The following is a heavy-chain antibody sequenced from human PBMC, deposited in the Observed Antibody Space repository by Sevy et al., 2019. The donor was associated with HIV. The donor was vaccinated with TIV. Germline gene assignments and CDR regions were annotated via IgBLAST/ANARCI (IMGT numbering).Heavy chain of an antibody. CDR2: INTDGQMT. V-gene: IGHV3-74*01. CDR3: ARGTSGTFGL. D-gene: IGHD1-26*01. Sequence: GGSLRLSCTASGVTLNTYWMHWVRQAPGKGLMWVSRINTDGQMTGFADSVKGRFTISRDNAKNTIYLQMDSLRADDTAVYFCARGTSGTFGLWGRGTLVTVSS. J-gene: IGHJ4*02. CDR1: GVTLNTYW.